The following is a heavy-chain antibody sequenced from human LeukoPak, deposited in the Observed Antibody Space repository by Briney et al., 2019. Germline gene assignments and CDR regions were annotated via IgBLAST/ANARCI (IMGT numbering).Heavy chain of an antibody. CDR3: TRGLWGPPFDY. Sequence: PGRSLRLSCTASGFTFGDYAMSWVRQAPGKGLEWVGFTRSKAYGGTTEYAASVKGRFTISRDDSKSIAYLQMNSLKTEDTAVYYCTRGLWGPPFDYWGQGTLVTVSS. V-gene: IGHV3-49*04. CDR2: TRSKAYGGTT. J-gene: IGHJ4*02. CDR1: GFTFGDYA. D-gene: IGHD3-16*01.